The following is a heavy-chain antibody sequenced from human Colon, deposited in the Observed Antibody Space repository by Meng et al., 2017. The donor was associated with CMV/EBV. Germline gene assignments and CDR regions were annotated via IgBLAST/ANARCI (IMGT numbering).Heavy chain of an antibody. Sequence: KTYGYSFINYDIEWMRHAARQRHEWMGNMDPKSSHAGYPEKFQGRISMTRDTSINTAYMKLTSMRYEDEAIYYCGRYSTSRRNGFDIWGQGKMVTVSS. D-gene: IGHD2-2*01. CDR1: GYSFINYD. CDR3: GRYSTSRRNGFDI. V-gene: IGHV1-8*01. J-gene: IGHJ3*02. CDR2: MDPKSSHA.